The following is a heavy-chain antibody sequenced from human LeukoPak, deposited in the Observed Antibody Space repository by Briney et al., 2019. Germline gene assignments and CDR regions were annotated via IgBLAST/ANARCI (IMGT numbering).Heavy chain of an antibody. CDR3: ARGGRGSYYGSGSYGVDY. D-gene: IGHD3-10*01. CDR2: IYYSGST. V-gene: IGHV4-59*01. Sequence: PSETLSLTCTVSGGSISSYYWSWIRQPPGKGLEWIGYIYYSGSTNYNPSLKSRVTISVDTSKNQFSLKLSSVTAADTAVYYCARGGRGSYYGSGSYGVDYWGQGTLVTVSS. J-gene: IGHJ4*02. CDR1: GGSISSYY.